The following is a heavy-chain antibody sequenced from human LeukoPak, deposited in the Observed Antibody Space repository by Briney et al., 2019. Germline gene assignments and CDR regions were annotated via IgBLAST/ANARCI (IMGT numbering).Heavy chain of an antibody. CDR1: VFTLSIFV. V-gene: IGHV3-23*01. Sequence: GGSLRLSCAASVFTLSIFVMSGVRQAPGEGLEWVSGISGGGGSEYYADSVKGRFSISRDNSKNTLYLQMNSLRAEDTAVYYCARIGLDCSTISCSYNWFDPWGQGTLVTVSS. D-gene: IGHD2-2*01. CDR3: ARIGLDCSTISCSYNWFDP. J-gene: IGHJ5*02. CDR2: ISGGGGSE.